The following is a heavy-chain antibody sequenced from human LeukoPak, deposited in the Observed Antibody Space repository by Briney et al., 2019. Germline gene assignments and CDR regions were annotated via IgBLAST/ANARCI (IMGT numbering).Heavy chain of an antibody. CDR2: INPNSGGT. CDR3: ASPNAYYYDSSDSTGFDY. V-gene: IGHV1-2*02. Sequence: ASVQVSCKASGYTFTGYYMHWVRQAPGQGLEWMGWINPNSGGTNYAQKFQGRVTMTRDTSISTAYMELSRLRSDDTAVYYCASPNAYYYDSSDSTGFDYWGQGTLVTVSS. D-gene: IGHD3-22*01. J-gene: IGHJ4*02. CDR1: GYTFTGYY.